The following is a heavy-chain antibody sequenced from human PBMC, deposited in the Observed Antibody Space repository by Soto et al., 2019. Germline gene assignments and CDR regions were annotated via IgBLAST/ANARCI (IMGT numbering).Heavy chain of an antibody. CDR2: ISYDGSNK. J-gene: IGHJ6*02. CDR1: GFTFSSYA. CDR3: HAPGYCSSTSCYDYYGMDV. Sequence: GGSLRLSCAASGFTFSSYAMHWVRQAPGKGLEWVAVISYDGSNKYYADSVKGRFTISRDNSKNTLYLQMNSLRAEDTAVYYCHAPGYCSSTSCYDYYGMDVWGQGTTVTVSS. D-gene: IGHD2-2*01. V-gene: IGHV3-30-3*01.